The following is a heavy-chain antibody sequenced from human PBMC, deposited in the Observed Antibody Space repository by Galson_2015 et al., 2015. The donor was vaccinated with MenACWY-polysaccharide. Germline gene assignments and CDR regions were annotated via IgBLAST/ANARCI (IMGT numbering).Heavy chain of an antibody. CDR3: ARHYCSSASCYTSIYFYYIDV. V-gene: IGHV3-11*01. J-gene: IGHJ6*03. D-gene: IGHD2-2*02. CDR1: GFTFSDSY. Sequence: SLRLSCAASGFTFSDSYMSWIRQAPGKGLEWVSYISSSGNPISYADSVRGRFTISRDNAKNSLYLQMNSLRAEDTAVYYCARHYCSSASCYTSIYFYYIDVWGKGTTVTVSS. CDR2: ISSSGNPI.